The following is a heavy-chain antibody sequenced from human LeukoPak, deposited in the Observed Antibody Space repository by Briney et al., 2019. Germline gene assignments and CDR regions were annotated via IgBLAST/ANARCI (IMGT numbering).Heavy chain of an antibody. V-gene: IGHV3-23*01. CDR2: ISGSGGST. CDR1: GFTFSSYA. D-gene: IGHD4-17*01. Sequence: GGSLRLSCAASGFTFSSYAMSWVCQAPGKGLEWVSAISGSGGSTYYADSVKGRFTISRDNSKNTLYLQMNSLRAEDTAVYYCAAMTTVTLGGYYYYYYGMDVWGQGTTVTVSS. CDR3: AAMTTVTLGGYYYYYYGMDV. J-gene: IGHJ6*02.